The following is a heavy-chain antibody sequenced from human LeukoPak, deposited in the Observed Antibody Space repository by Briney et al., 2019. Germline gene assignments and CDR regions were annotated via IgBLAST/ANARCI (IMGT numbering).Heavy chain of an antibody. V-gene: IGHV1-18*01. Sequence: GASVKVSCKASGGTFSSYAISWVRQAPGQGLEWMGWISAYNGNTNYAQRLQGRVTMTTDTSTSTAYMELRSLRSDDTAVYYCARDNGSRAFDIWGQGTMVTVSS. CDR1: GGTFSSYA. D-gene: IGHD2-8*01. CDR2: ISAYNGNT. CDR3: ARDNGSRAFDI. J-gene: IGHJ3*02.